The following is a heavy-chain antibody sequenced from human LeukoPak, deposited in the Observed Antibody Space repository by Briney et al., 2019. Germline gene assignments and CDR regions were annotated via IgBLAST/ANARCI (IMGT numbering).Heavy chain of an antibody. J-gene: IGHJ1*01. CDR1: GFSFRSYG. CDR3: AKADAFPSNTYFRI. CDR2: TLSDGSFS. Sequence: GGSLRLPCAASGFSFRSYGMHWVRQAPGKGLEWVAYTLSDGSFSYYADSVKGRFNISKDNSKNTLYLQMNTLRAEDSAVYYCAKADAFPSNTYFRIWGQGTLVIVSS. D-gene: IGHD2-21*01. V-gene: IGHV3-30*02.